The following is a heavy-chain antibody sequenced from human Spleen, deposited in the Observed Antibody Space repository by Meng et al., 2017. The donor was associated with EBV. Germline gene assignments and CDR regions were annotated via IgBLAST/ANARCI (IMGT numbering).Heavy chain of an antibody. Sequence: QPQLQRVRPGTEVPTPAPSLTCTGSASCYSNDDTALGWVRQAPGKGLEWIGRISPSDSNYYDPSINRRVTISIETSTNQSALKLRSVIAADKAVYYCARDPAHPRGVFDSWGQGTLVTVSS. V-gene: IGHV4-38-2*02. D-gene: IGHD3-10*01. CDR3: ARDPAHPRGVFDS. CDR2: ISPSDSN. J-gene: IGHJ4*02. CDR1: ASCYSNDDT.